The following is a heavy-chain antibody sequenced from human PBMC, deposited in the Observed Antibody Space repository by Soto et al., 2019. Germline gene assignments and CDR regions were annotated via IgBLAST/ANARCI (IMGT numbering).Heavy chain of an antibody. CDR1: GFTPTTTP. J-gene: IGHJ4*02. CDR3: ATSFRYFDN. Sequence: PRGSLRISCACSGFTPTTTPLSWVRQPPGKGLEWVTTISGTASRTYYVDSVKGRFFISRDNSKNTVTLQMNNLTLDDTAVYYCATSFRYFDNWGQGTRVTVSS. D-gene: IGHD3-9*01. V-gene: IGHV3-23*01. CDR2: ISGTASRT.